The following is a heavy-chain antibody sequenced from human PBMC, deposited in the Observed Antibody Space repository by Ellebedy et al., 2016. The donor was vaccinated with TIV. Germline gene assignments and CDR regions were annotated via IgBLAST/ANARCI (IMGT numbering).Heavy chain of an antibody. Sequence: GESLKISCEASGFTFTSYWMYWVRQAPGKGLEWVSYISRSSSNTYYGDSAKGRFTISRDDAKNSLYLKMNNLRAEDKAVYYCARDWQTSGSGSYHIDSWGQGTLVTVSS. V-gene: IGHV3-21*01. J-gene: IGHJ4*02. CDR1: GFTFTSYW. D-gene: IGHD3-10*01. CDR2: ISRSSSNT. CDR3: ARDWQTSGSGSYHIDS.